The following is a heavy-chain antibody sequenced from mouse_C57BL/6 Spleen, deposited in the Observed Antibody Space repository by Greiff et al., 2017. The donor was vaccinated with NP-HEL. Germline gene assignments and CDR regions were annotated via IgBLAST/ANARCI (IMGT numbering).Heavy chain of an antibody. J-gene: IGHJ4*01. CDR3: ARSTTAPPYYAMDY. CDR2: INPGSGGT. CDR1: GYAFTNYL. Sequence: QVQLQQSGAELVRPGTSVKVSCKASGYAFTNYLIEWVKQRPGQGLEWIGVINPGSGGTNYNEKFKGKATLTADKSSSTAYMQLSSLTSEDSAVYFCARSTTAPPYYAMDYWGQGTSVTVSS. D-gene: IGHD1-2*01. V-gene: IGHV1-54*01.